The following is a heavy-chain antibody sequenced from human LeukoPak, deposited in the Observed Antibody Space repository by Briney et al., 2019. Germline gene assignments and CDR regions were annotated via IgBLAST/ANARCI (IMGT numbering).Heavy chain of an antibody. CDR1: GYTFTSYA. Sequence: EASVTVSCKASGYTFTSYAMHWVRQAPGQRLEWMGWINAGNGNTKYSQKFQGRVTITRDTSASTAYMELSSLRSEDTAVYYCARAERGYSYGLYYWGQGTLVTVSS. D-gene: IGHD5-18*01. CDR2: INAGNGNT. CDR3: ARAERGYSYGLYY. J-gene: IGHJ4*02. V-gene: IGHV1-3*01.